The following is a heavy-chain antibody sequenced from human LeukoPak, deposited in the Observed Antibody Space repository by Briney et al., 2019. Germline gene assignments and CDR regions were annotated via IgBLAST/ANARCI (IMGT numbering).Heavy chain of an antibody. CDR2: ISGSGGST. D-gene: IGHD6-19*01. V-gene: IGHV3-23*01. CDR3: AKVSGWSYYYYMVV. Sequence: PGGSLRLSCAASGFTFSSYAMSWARQAPGKGLEWVSAISGSGGSTYYADSVKGRFTISRDNSKNTLYPQMNSLRAEDTAVYYCAKVSGWSYYYYMVVWGKGTTVTVSS. CDR1: GFTFSSYA. J-gene: IGHJ6*03.